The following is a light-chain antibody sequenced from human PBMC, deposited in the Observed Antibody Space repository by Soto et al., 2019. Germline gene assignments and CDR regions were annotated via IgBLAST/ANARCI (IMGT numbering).Light chain of an antibody. Sequence: DIQMTQSPSSLSASAGDRVTITCRASQGVVNSLDWYQQKPGKAPQRLIYEISSLQTGVPSRFSGTGSGTEFTLTISGLQPEDFATYYCLQHTSYPFTFGPGTKVDIK. CDR2: EIS. CDR3: LQHTSYPFT. V-gene: IGKV1-17*01. J-gene: IGKJ3*01. CDR1: QGVVNS.